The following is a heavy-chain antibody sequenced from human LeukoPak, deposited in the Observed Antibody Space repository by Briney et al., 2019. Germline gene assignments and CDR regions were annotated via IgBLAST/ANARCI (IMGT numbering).Heavy chain of an antibody. V-gene: IGHV3-21*01. CDR1: EFALERYT. Sequence: GGSLRLCCEVSEFALERYTMSWVRQAPGKGLEWVSSISTGSTYLYYADSVKGRFTISRDNAKNSLYLQMNSLRAEDTAVYYCATDPGYMDVWGKGATVTVSS. CDR3: ATDPGYMDV. J-gene: IGHJ6*03. CDR2: ISTGSTYL.